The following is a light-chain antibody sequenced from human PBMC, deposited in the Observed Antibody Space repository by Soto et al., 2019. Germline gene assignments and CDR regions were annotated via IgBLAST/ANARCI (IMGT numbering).Light chain of an antibody. CDR1: QSVSNNY. J-gene: IGKJ3*01. V-gene: IGKV3-20*01. CDR2: AAS. CDR3: QQYGDSPLT. Sequence: EIVLTQSPATLSLSPGERATLSCRASQSVSNNYLAWYQQKPGQAPRLLIYAASTRAAAVPDRFTGSGSGTDFALTISRLEPEDFGVYYCQQYGDSPLTSGPGTKVDIK.